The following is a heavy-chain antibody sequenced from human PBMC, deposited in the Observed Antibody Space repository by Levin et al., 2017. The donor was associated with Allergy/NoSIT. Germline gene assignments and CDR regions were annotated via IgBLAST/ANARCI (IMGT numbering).Heavy chain of an antibody. Sequence: PGGSLRLSCSASGFTFGDYAMSWFRQAPGKRPEWLCFIRGTVYGETTEYAPSVKGRFTISRDDSKSVAYLQMNSLKTEDTAVYYCTRGVRTISSGRVGGYWGQGTLVTVSS. D-gene: IGHD6-6*01. CDR1: GFTFGDYA. V-gene: IGHV3-49*03. J-gene: IGHJ4*02. CDR3: TRGVRTISSGRVGGY. CDR2: IRGTVYGETT.